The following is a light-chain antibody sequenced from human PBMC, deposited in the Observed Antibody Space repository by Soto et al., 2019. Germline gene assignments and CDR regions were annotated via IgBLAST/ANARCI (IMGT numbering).Light chain of an antibody. V-gene: IGKV1-39*01. CDR2: GAS. J-gene: IGKJ1*01. CDR1: ESVSRF. Sequence: DIQMTQSQSSLSASVGDGGTITCRASESVSRFLNWYQQKPGKAPHLLIIGASTLQEGVPSRFSGSGSGTEFTLTISSVQPEDFATYYCQQTHSAHRTFGQGTRLDIK. CDR3: QQTHSAHRT.